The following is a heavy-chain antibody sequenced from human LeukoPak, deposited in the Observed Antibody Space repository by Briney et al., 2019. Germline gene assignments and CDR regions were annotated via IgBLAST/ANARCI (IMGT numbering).Heavy chain of an antibody. CDR2: ISYDGSNK. J-gene: IGHJ4*02. Sequence: PGRSLRLSCAASGFTFSSYAMHWVRQAPGKGLEWVAVISYDGSNKYYADSVKGRSTISRDNSKNTLYLQMNSLRAEDTAVYYCARGPDYYDSSGYAKFDYWGQGTLVTVSS. D-gene: IGHD3-22*01. CDR3: ARGPDYYDSSGYAKFDY. CDR1: GFTFSSYA. V-gene: IGHV3-30*04.